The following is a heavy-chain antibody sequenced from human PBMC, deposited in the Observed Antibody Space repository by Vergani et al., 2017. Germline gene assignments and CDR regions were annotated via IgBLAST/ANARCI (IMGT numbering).Heavy chain of an antibody. Sequence: EVQLLESGGGLVQPGGSLRLSCAASGFTFSSYAMSWVRQAPGKGLEWVSAISGSGGSTYYADSVKGRFTISRDNSKNTLYLQMNSLRAEDTAVYYCAKAIGDYYGSGSYSSYMDVWGKGTTVTVSS. CDR1: GFTFSSYA. V-gene: IGHV3-23*01. CDR2: ISGSGGST. D-gene: IGHD3-10*01. J-gene: IGHJ6*03. CDR3: AKAIGDYYGSGSYSSYMDV.